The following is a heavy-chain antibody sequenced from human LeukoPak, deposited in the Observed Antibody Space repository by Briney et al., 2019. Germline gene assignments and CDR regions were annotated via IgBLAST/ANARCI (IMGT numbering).Heavy chain of an antibody. CDR2: IYTSGST. Sequence: SETLSLTCTVSGDSISSGSYYWSWIRQPAGKGLEWIGCIYTSGSTNYNPSLKSRVTISVDTSKNQFSLKLSSVTAADTAVYYCARDFERAFDIWGQGTMVTVSS. V-gene: IGHV4-61*10. CDR3: ARDFERAFDI. D-gene: IGHD3-9*01. CDR1: GDSISSGSYY. J-gene: IGHJ3*02.